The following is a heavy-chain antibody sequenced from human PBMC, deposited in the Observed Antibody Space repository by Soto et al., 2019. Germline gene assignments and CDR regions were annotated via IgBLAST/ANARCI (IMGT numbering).Heavy chain of an antibody. Sequence: ASVKVSCKASGYTFTSYYMHWVRQAPGQGLEWMGIINPSGGSTSYAQKFQGRVTMTRDTSTSTVYMELSSLRSEDTAVYYCALHPPGLLGSYPGAFAYWGQGPLVTVSS. V-gene: IGHV1-46*01. CDR1: GYTFTSYY. CDR2: INPSGGST. J-gene: IGHJ4*02. CDR3: ALHPPGLLGSYPGAFAY. D-gene: IGHD1-26*01.